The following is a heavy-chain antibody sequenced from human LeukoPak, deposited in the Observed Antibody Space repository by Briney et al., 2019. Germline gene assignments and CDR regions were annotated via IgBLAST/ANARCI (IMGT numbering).Heavy chain of an antibody. CDR1: GGSFSGYY. CDR3: ARRASSSWYNRFFYFDL. V-gene: IGHV4-34*01. CDR2: IHHSGGT. Sequence: SETLSLTCAVYGGSFSGYYWSWIRQSPSKGLEWIGEIHHSGGTNYSPSLKSRVTISVDTSKNQISLKMISVTAADTAVYYCARRASSSWYNRFFYFDLWGQGTLVTVSS. D-gene: IGHD6-13*01. J-gene: IGHJ4*02.